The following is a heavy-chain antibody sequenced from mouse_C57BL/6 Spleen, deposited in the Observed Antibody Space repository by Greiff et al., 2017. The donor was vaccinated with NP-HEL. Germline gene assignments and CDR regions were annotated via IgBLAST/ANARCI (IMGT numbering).Heavy chain of an antibody. CDR1: GYTFTSYG. Sequence: QQPGAELARPGASVKLSCKASGYTFTSYGISWVKQRTGPGLEWIGEIYPRSGNTYYNEKFKGKATLTADKSSSTAYMELRSLTSEDSAVYFCARSGTVVPYAMDYWGQGTSVTVSS. V-gene: IGHV1-81*01. CDR2: IYPRSGNT. CDR3: ARSGTVVPYAMDY. D-gene: IGHD1-1*01. J-gene: IGHJ4*01.